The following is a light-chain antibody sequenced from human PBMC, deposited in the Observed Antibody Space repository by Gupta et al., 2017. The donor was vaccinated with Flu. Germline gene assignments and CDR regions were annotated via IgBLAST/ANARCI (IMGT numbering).Light chain of an antibody. CDR2: DDY. CDR1: SSTVGSF. Sequence: QSALTQPASVSGSPGQSITISCTGVSSTVGSFVSWYQQHPGKVPKLMIYDDYKRSSGVSDRFSGSKSGDTASLTISGRQAEDEADYYCSAYGGAVLFGGGTKVTVL. V-gene: IGLV2-23*01. J-gene: IGLJ2*01. CDR3: SAYGGAVL.